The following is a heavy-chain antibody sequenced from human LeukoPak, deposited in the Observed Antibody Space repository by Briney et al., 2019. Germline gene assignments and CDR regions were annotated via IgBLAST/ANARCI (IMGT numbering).Heavy chain of an antibody. CDR1: GFTFSSYG. V-gene: IGHV3-33*08. CDR2: IWYDGSNK. Sequence: GRSLRLSCAASGFTFSSYGMHWVRQAPGKGLEWVAVIWYDGSNKYYADSVKGRFTISRDNSKNTLYLQMNSVRAEDTAVYYCARDIYGDFYDRSFDYWGQGTLVTVSS. D-gene: IGHD3-22*01. J-gene: IGHJ4*02. CDR3: ARDIYGDFYDRSFDY.